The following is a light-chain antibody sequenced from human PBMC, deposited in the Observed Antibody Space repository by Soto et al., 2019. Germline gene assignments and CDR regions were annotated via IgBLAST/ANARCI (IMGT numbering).Light chain of an antibody. Sequence: EIVLTQSPATLSLSPGERATLSCRASQSVNTYLAWYQQRPGQAPRLLMYDASNRATGIPARFSGRGSGTDFTLTIDSLETEEFAVYYCQQRSNWPLTFGGGTKVEIK. CDR3: QQRSNWPLT. J-gene: IGKJ4*01. CDR1: QSVNTY. CDR2: DAS. V-gene: IGKV3-11*01.